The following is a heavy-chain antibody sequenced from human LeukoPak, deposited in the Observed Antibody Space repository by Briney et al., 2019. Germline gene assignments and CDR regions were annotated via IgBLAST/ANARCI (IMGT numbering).Heavy chain of an antibody. CDR1: GGTFSSYA. CDR3: ARAPPYSYGANNNWFDP. V-gene: IGHV1-69*13. J-gene: IGHJ5*02. Sequence: ASVKVSCKASGGTFSSYAISWVRQAPGQGLEWMGGIIPIFGTANYAQKFQGRVTITADGSTSTAYMELSSLRSEDTAVYYCARAPPYSYGANNNWFDPWGQGTLVTVSS. D-gene: IGHD5-18*01. CDR2: IIPIFGTA.